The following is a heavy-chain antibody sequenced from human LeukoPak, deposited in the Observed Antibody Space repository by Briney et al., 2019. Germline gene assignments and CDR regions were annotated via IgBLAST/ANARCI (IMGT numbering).Heavy chain of an antibody. CDR3: ARDHSSSWYYFDY. Sequence: PGRSLRLSCAASGFTFSSYGMHWVRQAPGKGLEWVAVIWYDGSNKNHGDSVKGRFTISRDNSKNTLYPQMNSLRAEDTAVYYCARDHSSSWYYFDYWGQGTLVTVSS. V-gene: IGHV3-33*01. D-gene: IGHD6-13*01. J-gene: IGHJ4*02. CDR2: IWYDGSNK. CDR1: GFTFSSYG.